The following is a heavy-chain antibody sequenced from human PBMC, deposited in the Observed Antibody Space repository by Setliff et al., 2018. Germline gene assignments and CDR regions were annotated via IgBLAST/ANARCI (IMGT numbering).Heavy chain of an antibody. V-gene: IGHV4-59*01. CDR1: GGSISSYY. Sequence: SETLSLTCTVSGGSISSYYWSWIRQPPGKRLEWIGYIYYSGSTNYNPSLESRVTISVDTSKNQFSLRLNSATAADTAVYYCARGPYNIYDRSGYGFTNWFDPWGQGILVTVS. D-gene: IGHD3-22*01. CDR2: IYYSGST. CDR3: ARGPYNIYDRSGYGFTNWFDP. J-gene: IGHJ5*02.